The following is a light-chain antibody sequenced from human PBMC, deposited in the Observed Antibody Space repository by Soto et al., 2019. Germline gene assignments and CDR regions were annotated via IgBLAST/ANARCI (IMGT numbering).Light chain of an antibody. Sequence: DIQMTQSPSSLSASVGDRVTITCQASQDISNYLNWYQQKPGKAPKLLIYDASNLETGVPSRFSGSGSGTVFSFTISSLQPEDIATYYCQHYRNLPLTFGGGTKVEIK. CDR1: QDISNY. CDR3: QHYRNLPLT. V-gene: IGKV1-33*01. J-gene: IGKJ4*01. CDR2: DAS.